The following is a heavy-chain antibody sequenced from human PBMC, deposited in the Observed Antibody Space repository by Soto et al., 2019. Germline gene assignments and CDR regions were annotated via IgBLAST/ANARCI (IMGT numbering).Heavy chain of an antibody. CDR3: TRQTDAVQWLVVPTDYNFDY. Sequence: GGSLRLSXAASGFTFGGSAMHWVRQASGKGLEWVGHIRSKTNSYATAYAESVKGRFTISRDDSMNTAYLQMNSLKTEDTAVYFCTRQTDAVQWLVVPTDYNFDYWGQGTPVTVSS. D-gene: IGHD6-19*01. J-gene: IGHJ4*02. CDR2: IRSKTNSYAT. CDR1: GFTFGGSA. V-gene: IGHV3-73*01.